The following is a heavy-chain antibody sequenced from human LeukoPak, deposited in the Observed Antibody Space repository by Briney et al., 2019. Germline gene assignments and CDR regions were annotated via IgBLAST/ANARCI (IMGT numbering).Heavy chain of an antibody. CDR2: ISSSSSYI. D-gene: IGHD5-18*01. J-gene: IGHJ4*02. CDR1: GFTFSSYS. CDR3: ARVGLRIQLWLPVFDY. V-gene: IGHV3-21*01. Sequence: GGSLRLSCAASGFTFSSYSMNWVRQAPGKGLEWVSSISSSSSYIYYADSVKGRFTISRDNAKNSLCLQMNSLRAEDTAVYYCARVGLRIQLWLPVFDYWGQGTLVTVSS.